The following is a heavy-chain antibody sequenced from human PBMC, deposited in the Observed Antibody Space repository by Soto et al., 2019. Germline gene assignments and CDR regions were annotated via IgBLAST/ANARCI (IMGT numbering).Heavy chain of an antibody. CDR1: GFTFSSYA. CDR2: ISGSGGST. D-gene: IGHD1-26*01. Sequence: GGSLRLSCAASGFTFSSYAMSWVRQAPGKGLEWVSAISGSGGSTYYADSVKGRFTISRDNSKNTLYLQMNSLRAEDTAVVYCAKDRAVGAVLLDAFDIWGQGTMVTVSS. CDR3: AKDRAVGAVLLDAFDI. J-gene: IGHJ3*02. V-gene: IGHV3-23*01.